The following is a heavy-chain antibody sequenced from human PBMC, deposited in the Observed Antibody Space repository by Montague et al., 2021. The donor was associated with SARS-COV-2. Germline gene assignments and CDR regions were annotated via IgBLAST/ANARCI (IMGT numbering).Heavy chain of an antibody. Sequence: SETLSLTCTVSGDSTSCPNCYWGWIRQPPGKGLDWIGTIYNSGTTYYNPSLKSRLTISIDTSKNQFSLKLPSVTAADTAVYYCARHRNYGDHSLDNWFHPGGQGTLVTVSS. V-gene: IGHV4-39*01. D-gene: IGHD4-17*01. J-gene: IGHJ5*02. CDR1: GDSTSCPNCY. CDR3: ARHRNYGDHSLDNWFHP. CDR2: IYNSGTT.